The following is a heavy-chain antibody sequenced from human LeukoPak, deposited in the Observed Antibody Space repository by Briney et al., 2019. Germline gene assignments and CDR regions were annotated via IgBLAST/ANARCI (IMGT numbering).Heavy chain of an antibody. CDR1: GFTVSSNY. J-gene: IGHJ4*02. CDR2: IYSGGST. D-gene: IGHD3-22*01. CDR3: ARARLYYYDSSGYQYYFDY. Sequence: GGSLRLSCAASGFTVSSNYMSWVRQAPGKGLEWVSVIYSGGSTYYADSVKGRFTISRDNSKNTLYLQMNSLRAEDTAVYYCARARLYYYDSSGYQYYFDYWDQGTLVTVSS. V-gene: IGHV3-53*01.